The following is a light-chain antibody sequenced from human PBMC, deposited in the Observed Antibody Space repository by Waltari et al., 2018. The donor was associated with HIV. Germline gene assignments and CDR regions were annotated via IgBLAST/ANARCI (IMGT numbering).Light chain of an antibody. CDR3: QAWDSSTVV. V-gene: IGLV3-1*01. Sequence: SSELTQPHSVSVLPAQPASLTCPGDKLGANFACWYQQKPGQSPLLVIYQVCKRPSGIPERFSGSNSGNTATLTISGTQAMDEADYYCQAWDSSTVVFGGGTKLTVL. CDR2: QVC. CDR1: KLGANF. J-gene: IGLJ2*01.